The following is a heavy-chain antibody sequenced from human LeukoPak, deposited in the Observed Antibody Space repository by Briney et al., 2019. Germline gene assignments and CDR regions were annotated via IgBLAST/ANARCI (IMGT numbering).Heavy chain of an antibody. J-gene: IGHJ6*02. CDR2: IYSSGAT. Sequence: SETLSLTCTVSGGSISGYYWSWIRRPPGVGLEWIGYIYSSGATLYSPSPRSRVTMSVDTSKNHVSLKLSSVTAADTAVYYCARHDPVPLFQRAMDVWGHGTTVTVSS. CDR1: GGSISGYY. V-gene: IGHV4-59*08. CDR3: ARHDPVPLFQRAMDV. D-gene: IGHD2-15*01.